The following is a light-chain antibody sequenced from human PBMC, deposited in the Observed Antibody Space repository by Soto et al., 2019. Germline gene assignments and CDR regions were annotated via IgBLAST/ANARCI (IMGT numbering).Light chain of an antibody. V-gene: IGLV8-61*01. CDR2: DTN. J-gene: IGLJ3*02. Sequence: QAVVTQEPSFSVSPGGRVTLTCGLNSDSVSSSYYPSWYQQTPGQAPRTLIYDTNTRSSGVPDRFSGSILGNKAALTITGAQADDESDYYCVLYMGSGISVFGGGTKLTVL. CDR1: SDSVSSSYY. CDR3: VLYMGSGISV.